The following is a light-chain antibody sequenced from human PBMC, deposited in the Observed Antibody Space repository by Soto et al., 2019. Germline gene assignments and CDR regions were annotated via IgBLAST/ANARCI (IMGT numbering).Light chain of an antibody. V-gene: IGKV3-20*01. CDR3: HHYGSSPPYT. Sequence: EIVLTQSPATLSSSPVERATLSCRASQTVNSRLAWYQHKPGQAPRLLIYHTSNRATGIPARFSGSGSGTDFTLTIDRLEPEDFAVYFCHHYGSSPPYTFGQGTKVDI. J-gene: IGKJ2*01. CDR2: HTS. CDR1: QTVNSR.